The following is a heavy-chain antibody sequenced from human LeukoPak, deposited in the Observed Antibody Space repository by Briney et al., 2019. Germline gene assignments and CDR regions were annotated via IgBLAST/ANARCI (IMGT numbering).Heavy chain of an antibody. Sequence: ASMKVSCKASGGTFSSYAISWVRQAPGQGLEWMGGIIPIFGTANYAQKFQGRVTITTDESTSTAYMELSSLRSEDTAVYYCASDGIAAFDYWGQGTLVTVSS. CDR3: ASDGIAAFDY. V-gene: IGHV1-69*05. CDR2: IIPIFGTA. D-gene: IGHD6-13*01. J-gene: IGHJ4*02. CDR1: GGTFSSYA.